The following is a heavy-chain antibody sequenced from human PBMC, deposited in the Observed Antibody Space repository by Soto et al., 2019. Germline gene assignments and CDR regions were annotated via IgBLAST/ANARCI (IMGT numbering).Heavy chain of an antibody. V-gene: IGHV3-23*01. Sequence: LRLSCAASGFTFSSYAMSWVRQAPGKGLEWVSDITGSGGYTFYADSVTGRFTISRDNSKNTLYLQMSSLRAEDTAVYYCAKERYYDILTGPENYYYHYGMDVWGQGTTVTGSS. CDR1: GFTFSSYA. J-gene: IGHJ6*02. D-gene: IGHD3-9*01. CDR2: ITGSGGYT. CDR3: AKERYYDILTGPENYYYHYGMDV.